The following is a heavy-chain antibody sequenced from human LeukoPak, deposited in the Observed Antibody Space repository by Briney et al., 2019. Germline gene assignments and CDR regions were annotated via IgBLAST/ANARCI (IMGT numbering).Heavy chain of an antibody. V-gene: IGHV3-11*01. J-gene: IGHJ2*01. D-gene: IGHD7-27*01. Sequence: GGSLRLSCAASGFTFSDYYMSWIRQVPGKGLEWVSYIGLTDTTIYYADSLKGRFAISRDNAKNSLYLHTHSLRAEDTASYYCARLKLGYWYFDLWGRGTLLTVSS. CDR3: ARLKLGYWYFDL. CDR2: IGLTDTTI. CDR1: GFTFSDYY.